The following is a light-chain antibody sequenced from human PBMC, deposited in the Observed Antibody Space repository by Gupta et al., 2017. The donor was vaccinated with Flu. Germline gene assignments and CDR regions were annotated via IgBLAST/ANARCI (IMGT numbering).Light chain of an antibody. Sequence: PSSLSASVGDRVTITCRASQDISSYLAWYQHKSGKAPKLLIYAASSLQSGVPSRFSGSGSGTAFTLTISSLQPDDVATYYCQKYNGAPPAFGGGTKVELK. V-gene: IGKV1-27*01. CDR3: QKYNGAPPA. CDR2: AAS. CDR1: QDISSY. J-gene: IGKJ4*01.